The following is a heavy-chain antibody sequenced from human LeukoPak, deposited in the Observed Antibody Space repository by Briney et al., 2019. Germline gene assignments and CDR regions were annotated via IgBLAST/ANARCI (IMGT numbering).Heavy chain of an antibody. D-gene: IGHD6-6*01. V-gene: IGHV1-8*01. CDR3: AKDVAARTTGYFDY. J-gene: IGHJ4*02. CDR2: MNPNSGNT. Sequence: ASVKVSCKASGYTFTSYDINWVRQATGQGLEWMGWMNPNSGNTGYAQKFQGRVTMTRNTSISTAYMELSSLRSEDTAVYYCAKDVAARTTGYFDYWGQGTLVTVSS. CDR1: GYTFTSYD.